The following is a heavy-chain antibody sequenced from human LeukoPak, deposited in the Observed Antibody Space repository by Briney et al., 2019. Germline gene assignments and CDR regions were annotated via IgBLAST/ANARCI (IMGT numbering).Heavy chain of an antibody. CDR1: GFTFSSYG. J-gene: IGHJ1*01. D-gene: IGHD3-10*01. V-gene: IGHV3-74*01. CDR2: INSDGGST. Sequence: GGSLRLSCAASGFTFSSYGMHWVRQAPGKGLVWVSRINSDGGSTDYADSVKGRFTISRDNAKNTLYLHMNSLRAEDTAVYYCARQPFGPGTYLQYWGQGTLVIVSS. CDR3: ARQPFGPGTYLQY.